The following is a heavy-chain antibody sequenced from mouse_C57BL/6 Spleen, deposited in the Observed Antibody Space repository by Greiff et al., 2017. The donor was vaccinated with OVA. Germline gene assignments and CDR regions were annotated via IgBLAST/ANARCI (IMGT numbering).Heavy chain of an antibody. J-gene: IGHJ2*01. Sequence: QVQLQQPGAELVKPGASVKLSCKASGYTFTSYWMHWVKQRPGQSLEWIGMIHPNSGSTNYNEKFKSKATLTVDKSSSTAYMQLSSLTSEDSAVYYCARRRDGNYGIDYWGQGTTLTVSS. CDR3: ARRRDGNYGIDY. CDR1: GYTFTSYW. V-gene: IGHV1-64*01. D-gene: IGHD2-1*01. CDR2: IHPNSGST.